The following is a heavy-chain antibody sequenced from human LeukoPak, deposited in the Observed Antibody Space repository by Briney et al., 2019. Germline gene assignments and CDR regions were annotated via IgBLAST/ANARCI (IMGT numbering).Heavy chain of an antibody. V-gene: IGHV1-69*04. Sequence: ASVKVSCKASGGTFSSYAISWVRQAPGQGLEWMGRIIPILGIANYAQKFQGRVTITADKSTSTAYMELSSLRSEDTAVYYCARGYSYGPDDYRGQGTLVTVSS. CDR2: IIPILGIA. J-gene: IGHJ4*02. CDR1: GGTFSSYA. CDR3: ARGYSYGPDDY. D-gene: IGHD5-18*01.